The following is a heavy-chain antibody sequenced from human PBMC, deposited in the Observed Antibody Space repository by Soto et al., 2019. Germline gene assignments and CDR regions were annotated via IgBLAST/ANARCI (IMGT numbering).Heavy chain of an antibody. CDR1: GFSFDNAW. CDR2: IQSKTYGEAT. D-gene: IGHD2-21*01. V-gene: IGHV3-15*07. Sequence: EVQLVESGGGLLKPGASVRLSCAASGFSFDNAWMNWVRQAPGKGLEWVGRIQSKTYGEATDYAAPVKGRFTISRDDSTNTLYLHMSSLKAEDSAVYYCSSGLIVVVAASRLAVYWGQGTLVTVSS. J-gene: IGHJ4*02. CDR3: SSGLIVVVAASRLAVY.